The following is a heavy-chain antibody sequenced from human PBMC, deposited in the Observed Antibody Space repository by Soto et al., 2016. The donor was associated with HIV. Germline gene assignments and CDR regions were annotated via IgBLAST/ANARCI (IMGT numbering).Heavy chain of an antibody. V-gene: IGHV3-30*04. Sequence: QVQLVESGGGVIQPGRSLRLSCAASGFTFSSYAMHWVRQAPGKGLEWVAVISYDGSNKYYADSVKGRFTISRDNSKNTLYLQMNSLRAEDTAVYYCARDITMVRGVIITLGYGMDVWGQGTTVTVSS. CDR1: GFTFSSYA. J-gene: IGHJ6*02. D-gene: IGHD3-10*01. CDR2: ISYDGSNK. CDR3: ARDITMVRGVIITLGYGMDV.